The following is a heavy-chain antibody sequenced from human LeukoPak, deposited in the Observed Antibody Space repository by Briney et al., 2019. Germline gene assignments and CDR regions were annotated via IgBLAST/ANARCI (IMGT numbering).Heavy chain of an antibody. CDR1: GGSISSSSYS. D-gene: IGHD3-10*01. CDR3: AAGRPPGG. V-gene: IGHV4-39*01. Sequence: SETLSLTCTVSGGSISSSSYSWGWIRQPPGKGLEWIGSIYYSGSTYYNPSLKSRVTISVDTSKNQFSLKLSSVTAADTAVYYCAAGRPPGGWGQGTLVTVSS. J-gene: IGHJ4*02. CDR2: IYYSGST.